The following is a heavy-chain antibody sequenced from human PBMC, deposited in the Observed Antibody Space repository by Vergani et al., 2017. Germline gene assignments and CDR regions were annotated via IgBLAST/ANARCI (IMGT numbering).Heavy chain of an antibody. V-gene: IGHV1-69*08. CDR2: IVPILDRK. CDR3: ARDLGRSRVNSHYGMGV. CDR1: GGTFSSYT. J-gene: IGHJ6*02. Sequence: QVQLVQSGAEMKKPGSSVKVSCKSSGGTFSSYTFIWVRLAPGQGLDWMGSIVPILDRKEYAQKFQGRVAITSDTSTSTVYMELSSLRSEDTAVYYCARDLGRSRVNSHYGMGVWVQGTTVTVSS. D-gene: IGHD4-23*01.